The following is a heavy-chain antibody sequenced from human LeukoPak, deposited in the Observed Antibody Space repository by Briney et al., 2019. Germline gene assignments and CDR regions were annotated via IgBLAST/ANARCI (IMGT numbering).Heavy chain of an antibody. CDR3: ARDGSGSNESGYWFDP. CDR2: ISSSGSTI. V-gene: IGHV3-48*03. D-gene: IGHD3-10*01. Sequence: GGSLRLSCAASGFTFSSYEMNWVRQAPGKGLEWVSYISSSGSTIYYADSVKGRFTISRDNAKNSLYLQMNSLRAEDTAVYYCARDGSGSNESGYWFDPWGQGTLVTVSS. CDR1: GFTFSSYE. J-gene: IGHJ5*02.